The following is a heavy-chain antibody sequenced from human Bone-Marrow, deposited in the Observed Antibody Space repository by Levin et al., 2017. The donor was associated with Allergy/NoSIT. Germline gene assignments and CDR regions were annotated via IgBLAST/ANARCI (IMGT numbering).Heavy chain of an antibody. J-gene: IGHJ4*02. V-gene: IGHV1-58*01. D-gene: IGHD4-17*01. CDR1: GFTFTSSA. Sequence: SVKVSCKASGFTFTSSAVQWVRQARGQRLEWIGWIVVGSGNTNYAQKFQERVTITRDMSTSTAYMELSSLRSEDTAVYYCAADGTTVTTGRYFDYWGQGTLVTVSS. CDR2: IVVGSGNT. CDR3: AADGTTVTTGRYFDY.